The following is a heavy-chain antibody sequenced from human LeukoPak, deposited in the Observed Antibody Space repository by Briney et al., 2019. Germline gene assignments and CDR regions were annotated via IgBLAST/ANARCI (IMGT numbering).Heavy chain of an antibody. CDR2: ISGSSGTIT. V-gene: IGHV3-23*01. CDR3: APRRIAVY. CDR1: GFTFSRYG. D-gene: IGHD6-19*01. J-gene: IGHJ4*02. Sequence: GGSLRLSCAASGFTFSRYGMTWVRQAPGKGLEWVSAISGSSGTITCYADFVKGRFTISRDNSKNTLYLQMNSLRVEDTATYYCAPRRIAVYWGQGTLVTVFS.